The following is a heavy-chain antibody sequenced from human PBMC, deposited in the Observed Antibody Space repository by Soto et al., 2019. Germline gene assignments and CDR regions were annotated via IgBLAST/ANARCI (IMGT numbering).Heavy chain of an antibody. V-gene: IGHV1-69*08. CDR1: GGTFSSST. CDR2: IIPILGVT. Sequence: QVQVVQSGAEVKKPGSSVKVSRKASGGTFSSSTVSWVRQAPGQGLEWMGRIIPILGVTNYAQKFQGRVTITADKSASTAYMELSGLRSEDTAMYYCARERCSSSSCGYGMDVWGQGTTVTVSS. CDR3: ARERCSSSSCGYGMDV. J-gene: IGHJ6*02. D-gene: IGHD2-2*01.